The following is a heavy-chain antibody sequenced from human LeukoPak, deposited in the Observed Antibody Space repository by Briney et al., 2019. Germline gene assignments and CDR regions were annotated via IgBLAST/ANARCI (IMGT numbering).Heavy chain of an antibody. Sequence: GGSLRLSCVGSGFTFSDAWMSWVRQAPGKGLEWVGRIKGKSDGGTIDYAAPVKGRFTISRDDSRNTLYLQMNSLKTEDTAVYYCTTRRQDGWWGQGTLVTVS. J-gene: IGHJ4*02. CDR3: TTRRQDGW. CDR1: GFTFSDAW. CDR2: IKGKSDGGTI. D-gene: IGHD2-15*01. V-gene: IGHV3-15*01.